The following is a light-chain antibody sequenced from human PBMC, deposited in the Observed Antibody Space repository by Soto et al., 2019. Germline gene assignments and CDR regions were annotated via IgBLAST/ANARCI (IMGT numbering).Light chain of an antibody. CDR3: RHRSNS. J-gene: IGKJ3*01. CDR2: DAS. CDR1: QSVSTY. Sequence: EIVLTQSPATLSLSPGERATLSCRASQSVSTYLAWYQQKPGQAPRLLIYDASNRATGIPARFSGSGSGTDFTLTISRLEPEDFAVYYCRHRSNSVGPGTKVDIK. V-gene: IGKV3-11*01.